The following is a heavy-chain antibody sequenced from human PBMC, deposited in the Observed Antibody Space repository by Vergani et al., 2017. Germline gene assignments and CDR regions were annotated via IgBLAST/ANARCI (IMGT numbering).Heavy chain of an antibody. CDR2: IDHTGRP. CDR1: SGSFTSYH. Sequence: QVQLQQWGGGLLKPSETLSLTCVVNSGSFTSYHWTWIRPSPGEGLEWVGDIDHTGRPDYNPSLKSRLTMSVDKSRNHFSLTLNSVTATDTAIYFCARVNTETNCHLYYYYYMDVWGQGTAVTVS. CDR3: ARVNTETNCHLYYYYYMDV. J-gene: IGHJ6*03. D-gene: IGHD4-11*01. V-gene: IGHV4-34*01.